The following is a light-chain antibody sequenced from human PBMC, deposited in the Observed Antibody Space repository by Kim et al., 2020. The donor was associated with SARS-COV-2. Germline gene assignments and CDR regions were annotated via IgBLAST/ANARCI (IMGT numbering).Light chain of an antibody. CDR2: ATS. Sequence: GDRVTITCRASQDISNHLAWYQQKPDEAPELLVYATSTLKTGVPSRFSGSGSGTEFTLTISSLQPEDFATYVCLQVYTYPRTFAQGTKL. J-gene: IGKJ1*01. V-gene: IGKV1-9*01. CDR1: QDISNH. CDR3: LQVYTYPRT.